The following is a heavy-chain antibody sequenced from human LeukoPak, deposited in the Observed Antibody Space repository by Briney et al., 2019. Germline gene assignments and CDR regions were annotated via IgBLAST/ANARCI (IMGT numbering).Heavy chain of an antibody. D-gene: IGHD4-11*01. Sequence: GGSLRLSCAASGFTFSSYAMHWARQAPGKGLEWVAVISYDGSNKYYADSVKGRFTISRDNSKNTLYLQMNSLRAEDTAVYYCARESVATTVTTFVDYWGQGTLVTVSS. V-gene: IGHV3-30*01. CDR2: ISYDGSNK. CDR1: GFTFSSYA. CDR3: ARESVATTVTTFVDY. J-gene: IGHJ4*02.